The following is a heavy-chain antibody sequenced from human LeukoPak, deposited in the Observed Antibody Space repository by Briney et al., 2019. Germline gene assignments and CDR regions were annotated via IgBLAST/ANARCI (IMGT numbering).Heavy chain of an antibody. CDR2: IYFSGST. Sequence: SETLSLTCTVSGGSISSHSYHWGWIRQPPGKGLEWIGSIYFSGSTYFNPSFKGRVSISLDTSKNQFSLELSSVTAADTAVYYCARSTGTSMPYYFDYWGQGTLVTVS. CDR1: GGSISSHSYH. CDR3: ARSTGTSMPYYFDY. V-gene: IGHV4-39*07. D-gene: IGHD2/OR15-2a*01. J-gene: IGHJ4*02.